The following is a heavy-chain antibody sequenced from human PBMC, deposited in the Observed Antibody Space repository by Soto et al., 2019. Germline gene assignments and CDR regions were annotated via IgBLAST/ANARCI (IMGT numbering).Heavy chain of an antibody. D-gene: IGHD5-12*01. CDR2: ISHLETT. V-gene: IGHV4-30-2*06. J-gene: IGHJ4*02. CDR3: ARDRRDGYKRYFEF. CDR1: GVTMSYGGYS. Sequence: PSETLSLTCSVSGVTMSYGGYSWSWIRQSPGKGLEWLGYISHLETTYYNPSFKSRLSLSIDRTRNHLSLTLNSVTSADTAVYFCARDRRDGYKRYFEFWGQGNQVTVSS.